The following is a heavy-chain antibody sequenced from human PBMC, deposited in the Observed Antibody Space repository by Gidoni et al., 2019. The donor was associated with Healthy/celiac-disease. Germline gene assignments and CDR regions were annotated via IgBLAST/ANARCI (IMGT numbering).Heavy chain of an antibody. CDR3: ARGPPRITMVRGVINRAFDI. V-gene: IGHV4-4*02. D-gene: IGHD3-10*01. J-gene: IGHJ3*02. Sequence: QVPLQESGPGLVKPSGPLSLPCAVSGGSISSSNWLSWVRQPPGKGLEWIGEIYHSGSTNYNPSLKSRVTISVDKSKNQFSLKLSSVTAADTAVYYCARGPPRITMVRGVINRAFDIWGQGTMVTVSS. CDR1: GGSISSSNW. CDR2: IYHSGST.